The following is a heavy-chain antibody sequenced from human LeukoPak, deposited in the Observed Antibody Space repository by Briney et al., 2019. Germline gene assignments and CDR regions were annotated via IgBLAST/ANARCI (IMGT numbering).Heavy chain of an antibody. V-gene: IGHV4-59*01. Sequence: SETLSLTCTVSGVSISSYYWSWIRQPPGKGLEWIGYIYYSGSTNYNPSLKSRVTISVDTSKNQFSLKLSSVTAADTAVYYCARVDGYKYYFDYWGQGTLVTVSS. D-gene: IGHD5-24*01. CDR1: GVSISSYY. J-gene: IGHJ4*02. CDR3: ARVDGYKYYFDY. CDR2: IYYSGST.